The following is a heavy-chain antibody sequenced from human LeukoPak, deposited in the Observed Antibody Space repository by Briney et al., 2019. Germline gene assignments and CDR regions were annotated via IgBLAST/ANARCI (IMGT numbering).Heavy chain of an antibody. CDR2: INWNGGST. D-gene: IGHD3-22*01. V-gene: IGHV3-20*04. J-gene: IGHJ3*01. CDR1: GFTFDDYG. CDR3: TREPIAMIVAAFDL. Sequence: GGSLRLSCAASGFTFDDYGMSWVRQAPGKGLEWVSGINWNGGSTGYADSVKGRFTISRDNAKNSLYLQMNSLRAEDTALYYCTREPIAMIVAAFDLWGQGTMVTVSS.